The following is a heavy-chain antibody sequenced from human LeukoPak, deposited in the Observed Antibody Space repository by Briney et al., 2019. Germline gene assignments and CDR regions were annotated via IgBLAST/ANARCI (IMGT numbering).Heavy chain of an antibody. J-gene: IGHJ4*02. CDR3: ARDAPLLPKSFDY. CDR1: GFTVSSNY. Sequence: TGGSLRLSCAASGFTVSSNYMSWVRQAPGKRLEWVSVIYSGGSTYYADSVKGRFTISRDNSKNTLYLQMNSLRAEDTAVYYCARDAPLLPKSFDYWGQGTLVTVSS. D-gene: IGHD3-22*01. V-gene: IGHV3-66*01. CDR2: IYSGGST.